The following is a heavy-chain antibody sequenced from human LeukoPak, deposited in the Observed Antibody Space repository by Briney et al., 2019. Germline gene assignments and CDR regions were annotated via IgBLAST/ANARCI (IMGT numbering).Heavy chain of an antibody. Sequence: GGTLRLSCGASGFTFNNYGKNWVRQAPGKGLEWVSAISGSGDNTYYADSVKGRFTMSRDNAKNTLYLQMNSLRAEDTAVYYCARSPTTSYYYYDSSGYPHDYWGQGTLVTVSS. V-gene: IGHV3-23*01. CDR1: GFTFNNYG. J-gene: IGHJ4*02. CDR2: ISGSGDNT. D-gene: IGHD3-22*01. CDR3: ARSPTTSYYYYDSSGYPHDY.